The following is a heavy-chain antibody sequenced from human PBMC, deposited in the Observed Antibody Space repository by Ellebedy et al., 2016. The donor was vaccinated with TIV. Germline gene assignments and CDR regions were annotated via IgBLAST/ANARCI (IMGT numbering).Heavy chain of an antibody. J-gene: IGHJ5*02. V-gene: IGHV1-69*13. CDR1: GYTFTGYY. CDR3: ARGYSSSWSTQFDP. CDR2: IIPIFGTA. Sequence: SVKVSXKASGYTFTGYYMHWVRQAPGQGLEWMGGIIPIFGTANYAQKFQGRVTITADESTSTAYMELSSLRSEDTAVYYCARGYSSSWSTQFDPWGQGTLVTVSS. D-gene: IGHD6-13*01.